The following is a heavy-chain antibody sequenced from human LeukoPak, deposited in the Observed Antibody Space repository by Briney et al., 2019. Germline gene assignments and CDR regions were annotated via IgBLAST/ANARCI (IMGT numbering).Heavy chain of an antibody. J-gene: IGHJ6*03. V-gene: IGHV1-18*01. CDR1: GYTFTSYG. D-gene: IGHD1-1*01. Sequence: GASVKVSCKASGYTFTSYGISWVRQAPGQGLEWMGWISAYNGNTNYAQKLQGRVTMTTDTSTSTAYMELRSLRSDDTAVYYCARVSGWYNWNDGVLYYYYYMDVWGKGTTVTISS. CDR3: ARVSGWYNWNDGVLYYYYYMDV. CDR2: ISAYNGNT.